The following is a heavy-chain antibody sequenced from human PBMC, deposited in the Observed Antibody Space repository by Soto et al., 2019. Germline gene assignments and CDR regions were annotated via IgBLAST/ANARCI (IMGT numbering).Heavy chain of an antibody. D-gene: IGHD6-6*01. CDR1: GCTFCSYA. J-gene: IGHJ6*02. CDR2: IIPIFGTA. Sequence: QVQLVQSGAEVTKPGSSVKVSCKASGCTFCSYAISWVRQAPGQGLEWLGGIIPIFGTANYAQKFQGRVTITEDESTSTAYMELRRLRSEDKVVYYCARESSIAARSLQYYYYGMDVWGQGTTVTVSS. CDR3: ARESSIAARSLQYYYYGMDV. V-gene: IGHV1-69*01.